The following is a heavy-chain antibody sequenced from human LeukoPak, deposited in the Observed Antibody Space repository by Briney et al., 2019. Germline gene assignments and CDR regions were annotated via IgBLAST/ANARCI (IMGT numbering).Heavy chain of an antibody. V-gene: IGHV1-46*01. CDR3: ARQWLSAYNWFDP. CDR2: INPGGDNT. D-gene: IGHD3-22*01. Sequence: GASVKVSCKASGYTFTKYYIHWVRQAPGQGLEWMGLINPGGDNTNYAQNFQGRVTMTRDTSTSTVYMELSSLRSDDTAVYYCARQWLSAYNWFDPWGQGTLVTVSS. J-gene: IGHJ5*02. CDR1: GYTFTKYY.